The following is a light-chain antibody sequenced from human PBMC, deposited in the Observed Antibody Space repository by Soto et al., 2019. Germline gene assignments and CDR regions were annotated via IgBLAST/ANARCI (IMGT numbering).Light chain of an antibody. Sequence: EIVMTQSPATLSVSPGERATLSCRASQSVSSNLAWYQQKPGQAPRLLIYGASTRATGIPARFSGSGSGTEFTRTISSLQSEDFAVYYCQRGLTFGGGTKAEIK. CDR3: QRGLT. J-gene: IGKJ4*01. CDR2: GAS. V-gene: IGKV3-15*01. CDR1: QSVSSN.